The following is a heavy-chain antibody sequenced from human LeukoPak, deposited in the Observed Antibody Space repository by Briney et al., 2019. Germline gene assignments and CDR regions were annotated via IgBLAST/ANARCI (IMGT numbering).Heavy chain of an antibody. D-gene: IGHD3-22*01. CDR1: GYTFTGYY. V-gene: IGHV1-2*02. Sequence: GASVKVSCKASGYTFTGYYMHWVRQAPGQGLEWMRWINPNSGGTNYAQKFQGRVTMTRDTSISTAYMELSRLRSDDTAVYYCASGSTMIVVALDYWGQGTLVTVSS. CDR3: ASGSTMIVVALDY. CDR2: INPNSGGT. J-gene: IGHJ4*02.